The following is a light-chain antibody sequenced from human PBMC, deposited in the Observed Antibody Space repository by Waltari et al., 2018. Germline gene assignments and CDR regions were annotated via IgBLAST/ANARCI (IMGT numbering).Light chain of an antibody. Sequence: DIQLTQSPSFLSASVGDRVTITCRASQGVSSYLDWYQQKPGKAPKLLIHAASTLQSGVPSRFSSSGSATEFTLTISSLQPEDFATYYCRQHKSYPITFGPGTKVDIK. CDR2: AAS. V-gene: IGKV1-9*01. CDR3: RQHKSYPIT. CDR1: QGVSSY. J-gene: IGKJ3*01.